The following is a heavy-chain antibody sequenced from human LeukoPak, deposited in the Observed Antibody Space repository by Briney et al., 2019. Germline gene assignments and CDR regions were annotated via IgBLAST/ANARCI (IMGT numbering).Heavy chain of an antibody. CDR3: ARDSLGYCSGGSCYSGGLDY. J-gene: IGHJ4*02. CDR1: GGSFSGYY. CDR2: INHSGST. D-gene: IGHD2-15*01. Sequence: PSETLSLTCAVYGGSFSGYYWSWIRQPPGKGLEWIGEINHSGSTNYNPSLKSRVTISVDTSKNQFSLKLSSVTAEDTAVYYCARDSLGYCSGGSCYSGGLDYWGQGTLVTVSS. V-gene: IGHV4-34*01.